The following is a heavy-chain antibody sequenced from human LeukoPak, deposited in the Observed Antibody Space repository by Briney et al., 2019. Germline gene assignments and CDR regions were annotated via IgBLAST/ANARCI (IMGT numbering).Heavy chain of an antibody. CDR2: INHSGST. V-gene: IGHV4-34*01. CDR1: GGSFSGYY. J-gene: IGHJ5*02. D-gene: IGHD3-22*01. CDR3: ARSDSSGYPSP. Sequence: PSETLSLTCAVYGGSFSGYYWSCIRQPPGKGLEWIGEINHSGSTNYNPSLKSRVTISVDTSKNQFSLKLSSVTAADTAVYYCARSDSSGYPSPWGQGTLVTVSS.